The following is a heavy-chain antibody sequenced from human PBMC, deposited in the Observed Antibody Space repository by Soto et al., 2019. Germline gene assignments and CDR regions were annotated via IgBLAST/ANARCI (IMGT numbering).Heavy chain of an antibody. CDR2: IYYSGST. Sequence: SENLSLTCTVSGGSISSGGYYWSWIRQHPGKGLEWIGYIYYSGSTYYNPSLKSRVTISVDTSKKQVSLKLSSVSAADTARYFCAGYCSSSICPEYHYFPLEVWGKGSTFT. V-gene: IGHV4-31*03. CDR1: GGSISSGGYY. CDR3: AGYCSSSICPEYHYFPLEV. D-gene: IGHD2-2*01. J-gene: IGHJ6*03.